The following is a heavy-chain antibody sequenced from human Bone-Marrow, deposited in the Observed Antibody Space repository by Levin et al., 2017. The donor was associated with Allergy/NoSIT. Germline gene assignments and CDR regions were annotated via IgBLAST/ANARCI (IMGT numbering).Heavy chain of an antibody. Sequence: ASVKVSCKATGYIFSSQAIHWVRLAPGQGLEWMGWINTNTGNPTYAQGHTGRFVFSLDSSDNTAHLQISGLQTEDTAVYYCARDRHYNPRFGIDIWGQGTMVTVSS. CDR3: ARDRHYNPRFGIDI. D-gene: IGHD3-3*01. CDR1: GYIFSSQA. J-gene: IGHJ3*02. V-gene: IGHV7-4-1*02. CDR2: INTNTGNP.